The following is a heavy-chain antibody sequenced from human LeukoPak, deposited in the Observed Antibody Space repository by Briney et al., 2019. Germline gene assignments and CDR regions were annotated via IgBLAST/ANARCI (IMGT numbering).Heavy chain of an antibody. V-gene: IGHV4-61*01. J-gene: IGHJ4*02. D-gene: IGHD2-2*02. Sequence: PSETLSLTCTVSGDSSSSHSYFWGWIRQPPGKGLEWIGNIHHIGSTNYNPSLKSRVTISVDTSKNQFSLKLSSVTAADTAVYYCARAIPRDYWGQGTLVTVSS. CDR3: ARAIPRDY. CDR1: GDSSSSHSYF. CDR2: IHHIGST.